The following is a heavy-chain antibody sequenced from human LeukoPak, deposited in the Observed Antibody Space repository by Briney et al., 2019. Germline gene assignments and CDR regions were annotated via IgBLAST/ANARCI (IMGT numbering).Heavy chain of an antibody. CDR2: ISYDGSKK. CDR3: ARDGGRRVVVVAARLHFYFDR. CDR1: GFTFSSSG. J-gene: IGHJ4*02. Sequence: PGGSLRLSCAASGFTFSSSGMHWVRQTPGKGLEWVAAISYDGSKKYYSDSVKGRFTISRDNSMNTAYLQMSSLSADDTAVYSCARDGGRRVVVVAARLHFYFDRWGQGTLVTVSS. V-gene: IGHV3-33*05. D-gene: IGHD2-15*01.